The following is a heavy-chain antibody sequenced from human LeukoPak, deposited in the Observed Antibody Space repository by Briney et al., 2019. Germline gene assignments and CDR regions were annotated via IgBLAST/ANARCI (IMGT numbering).Heavy chain of an antibody. CDR1: GGSISSYY. CDR3: ARGRRYYYDSSGYSDAFDI. V-gene: IGHV4-4*07. Sequence: PSETLSLTCTVSGGSISSYYWSWIRQPAGKGLEWIGRIYTSGSTNYNPSLKSRVTMSVDTSKNQFSLKLSSVTAADTAVYYCARGRRYYYDSSGYSDAFDIWGQGTMVTVSS. J-gene: IGHJ3*02. CDR2: IYTSGST. D-gene: IGHD3-22*01.